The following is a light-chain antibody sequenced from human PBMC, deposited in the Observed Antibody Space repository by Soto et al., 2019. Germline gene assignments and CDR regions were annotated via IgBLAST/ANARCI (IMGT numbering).Light chain of an antibody. CDR2: EVS. CDR3: SLHTSTSTFV. Sequence: QSVLTQPPSVSGSPGQSVTISCTGTSSDVGSYNRVSWYQQSPGTAPKLMIYEVSNRPSGVSDRFSGSKSGNTASLTISGLQAEDEADYYCSLHTSTSTFVFGTGTKLTVL. V-gene: IGLV2-18*01. J-gene: IGLJ1*01. CDR1: SSDVGSYNR.